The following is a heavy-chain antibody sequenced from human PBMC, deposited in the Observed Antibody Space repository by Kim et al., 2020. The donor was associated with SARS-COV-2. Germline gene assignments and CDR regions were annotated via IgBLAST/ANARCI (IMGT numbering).Heavy chain of an antibody. D-gene: IGHD3-10*01. Sequence: ADSVKGPFTISRDNSKTTLYLQMNSLRPEDTAVYYCARDTVRGSQYYFDYWGQGTLVTVSS. J-gene: IGHJ4*02. CDR3: ARDTVRGSQYYFDY. V-gene: IGHV3-30*01.